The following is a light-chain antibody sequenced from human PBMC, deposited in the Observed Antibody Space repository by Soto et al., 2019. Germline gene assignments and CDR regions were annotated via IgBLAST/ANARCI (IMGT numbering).Light chain of an antibody. Sequence: DIQMTQSPSSLSTSVGDRVTITCRASHPISNFLNWYQQKPGKAPKLLIYTASSLQSGVPSRFSGSGSGTDCTLTISSLQPEDVATYYCQQSYSTPFTFGPGTKVDIK. CDR2: TAS. CDR3: QQSYSTPFT. CDR1: HPISNF. J-gene: IGKJ3*01. V-gene: IGKV1-39*01.